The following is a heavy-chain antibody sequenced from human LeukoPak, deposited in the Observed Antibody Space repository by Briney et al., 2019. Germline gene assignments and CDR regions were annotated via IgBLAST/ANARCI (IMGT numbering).Heavy chain of an antibody. CDR3: ATDRDV. CDR2: FDPEDGET. J-gene: IGHJ6*02. Sequence: ASVKVSCKASGGTFSSYAISWVRQAPGKGLEWMGGFDPEDGETIYAQKFQGRVTMTEDTSTDTAYMELSSLRSEDTAVYYCATDRDVWGQGTTVTVSS. CDR1: GGTFSSYA. V-gene: IGHV1-24*01.